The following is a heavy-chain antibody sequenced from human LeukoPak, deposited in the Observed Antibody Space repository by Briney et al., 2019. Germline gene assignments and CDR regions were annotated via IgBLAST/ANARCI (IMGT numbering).Heavy chain of an antibody. Sequence: GGSLRLSCAASGFTFSSYAMHWVLQAPGKGLDWAAVISYDGSNKYYSYYMKGRFTISRDNSKNTLYLQMNSLRAEGTAVYYCAREGTAMVTTLDYWGQGTLVTVSS. CDR1: GFTFSSYA. CDR2: ISYDGSNK. D-gene: IGHD5-18*01. J-gene: IGHJ4*02. V-gene: IGHV3-30*04. CDR3: AREGTAMVTTLDY.